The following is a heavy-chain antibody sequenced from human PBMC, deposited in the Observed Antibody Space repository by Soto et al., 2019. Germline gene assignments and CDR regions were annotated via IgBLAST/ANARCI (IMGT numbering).Heavy chain of an antibody. Sequence: PSETLALTCTVSGGSISSYYWRWIRQPPGKGLEWIGYIYYSGSTNYNPSLKSRVTISVDTSKNQFSLKLSSVTAADTAVYYCARHWGYYYGSGSSRRDPFDIWGQGTRFTVPS. CDR3: ARHWGYYYGSGSSRRDPFDI. J-gene: IGHJ3*02. V-gene: IGHV4-59*08. D-gene: IGHD3-10*01. CDR2: IYYSGST. CDR1: GGSISSYY.